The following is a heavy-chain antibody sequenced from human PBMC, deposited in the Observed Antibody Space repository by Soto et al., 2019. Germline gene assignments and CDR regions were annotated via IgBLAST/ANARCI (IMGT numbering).Heavy chain of an antibody. CDR2: TYYNGNA. Sequence: SETLSLTCNVSGASLDSSNYYWDWIRQSPGKGLEWIGTTYYNGNAYYNPSLRSRVTMSVDTSKNQFSLKLMSVTAADTAVYYCARHFVAVVIKGWGYWGQGTLVTVSS. CDR1: GASLDSSNYY. J-gene: IGHJ4*02. CDR3: ARHFVAVVIKGWGY. V-gene: IGHV4-39*01. D-gene: IGHD3-22*01.